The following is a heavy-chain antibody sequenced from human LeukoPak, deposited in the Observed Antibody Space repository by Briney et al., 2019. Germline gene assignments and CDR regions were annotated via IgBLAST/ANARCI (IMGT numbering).Heavy chain of an antibody. CDR1: GFTFSDYY. V-gene: IGHV3-11*03. CDR3: ARMLARGRVRYYYGMDV. J-gene: IGHJ6*02. Sequence: PGGSLRLSCAASGFTFSDYYMSWIRQAPGKGLEWVSYISSSSSYTNYADSVKGRFTISRDNSKNTLYLQMNSLRAEDTAVYYCARMLARGRVRYYYGMDVWGQGTTVTVSS. D-gene: IGHD5-12*01. CDR2: ISSSSSYT.